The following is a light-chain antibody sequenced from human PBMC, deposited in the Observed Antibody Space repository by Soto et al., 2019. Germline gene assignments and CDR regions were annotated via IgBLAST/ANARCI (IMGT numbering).Light chain of an antibody. CDR1: QSISSW. Sequence: EIQMTQSPSTLSETVGDRVTITCRASQSISSWLAWYQQKPGKAPKLLIYDASSLESGVPSRFSGSGSGTEFTLTISSLQPDDFATYYCQQYNSYSRTFGQGTKV. J-gene: IGKJ1*01. CDR3: QQYNSYSRT. V-gene: IGKV1-5*01. CDR2: DAS.